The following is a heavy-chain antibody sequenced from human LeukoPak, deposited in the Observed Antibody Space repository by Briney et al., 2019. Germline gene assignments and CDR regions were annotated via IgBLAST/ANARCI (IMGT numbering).Heavy chain of an antibody. V-gene: IGHV1-18*01. Sequence: ASVKVSCKASGYTFTSYDINLVRQAPGQGLEWMGWISAYNGNTNYAQKLQGRVTMTTDTSTSTAYMELRSLRSDDTAVYYCARVNSCSSTSCYAIKFDTWGQGTLVTVSS. D-gene: IGHD2-2*01. CDR2: ISAYNGNT. CDR3: ARVNSCSSTSCYAIKFDT. CDR1: GYTFTSYD. J-gene: IGHJ5*02.